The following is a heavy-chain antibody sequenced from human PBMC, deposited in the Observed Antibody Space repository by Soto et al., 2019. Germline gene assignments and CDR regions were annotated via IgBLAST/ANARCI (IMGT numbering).Heavy chain of an antibody. CDR3: ARVWGGAFDF. Sequence: SETLSLTCTVSGGSISRYYWSWIRQPPGKGLEWIGYIYYSGSTKYNPSLKSRVTISVDTSKNRFSLRLSSVTAADTAVYYCARVWGGAFDFWGQGTMVTV. V-gene: IGHV4-59*01. J-gene: IGHJ3*01. CDR1: GGSISRYY. CDR2: IYYSGST. D-gene: IGHD3-10*01.